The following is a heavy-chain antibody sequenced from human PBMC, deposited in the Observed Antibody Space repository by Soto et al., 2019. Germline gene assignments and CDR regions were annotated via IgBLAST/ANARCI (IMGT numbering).Heavy chain of an antibody. CDR1: GYTLTELS. Sequence: ASVKVSCKVSGYTLTELSMHWVRQAPGKGLEWMGGFDPEDGETIYAQKFQGRVTMTEGTSTDTAYMELSSLRSEDTAVYYCATADYYDSSVFDYWGQGTLVTVSS. V-gene: IGHV1-24*01. CDR2: FDPEDGET. J-gene: IGHJ4*02. CDR3: ATADYYDSSVFDY. D-gene: IGHD3-22*01.